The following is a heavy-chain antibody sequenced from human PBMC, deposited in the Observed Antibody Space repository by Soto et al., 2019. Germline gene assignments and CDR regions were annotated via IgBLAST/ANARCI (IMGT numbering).Heavy chain of an antibody. V-gene: IGHV1-69*13. J-gene: IGHJ5*02. CDR1: GGTFSSYA. Sequence: GASVKVSCKASGGTFSSYAISWVRQAPGQGLEWMGGIIPIFGTANYAQKFQGRVTITADESTSTAYMELSSLRSEDTAVYYCAGVGCSSTSCYVGIAPFFLDPWGQGTRVTVSS. CDR2: IIPIFGTA. D-gene: IGHD2-2*01. CDR3: AGVGCSSTSCYVGIAPFFLDP.